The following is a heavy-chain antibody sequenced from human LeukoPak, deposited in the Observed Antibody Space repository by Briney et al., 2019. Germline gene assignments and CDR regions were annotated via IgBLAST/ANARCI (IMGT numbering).Heavy chain of an antibody. Sequence: SETLSLTCTVSGGSISSYYWGWIRQPPGKGLEWIGYIYYSGSTNYNPSLKSRVTISVDTSKNQFSLKLSSVAAADTAVYYCARRPRYGYYGSGSPVDYWGQGTLVTVSS. CDR2: IYYSGST. CDR1: GGSISSYY. J-gene: IGHJ4*02. V-gene: IGHV4-59*12. CDR3: ARRPRYGYYGSGSPVDY. D-gene: IGHD3-10*01.